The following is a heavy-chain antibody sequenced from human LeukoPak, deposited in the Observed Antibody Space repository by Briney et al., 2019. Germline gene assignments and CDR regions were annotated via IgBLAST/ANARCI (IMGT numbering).Heavy chain of an antibody. CDR3: ARGRSSFDY. CDR1: GFTFSSYA. V-gene: IGHV3-30-3*01. CDR2: ISYDGSNK. J-gene: IGHJ4*02. Sequence: GGSLRLSCAASGFTFSSYAMHWVRQAPGKGLEWVAVISYDGSNKYYADSVKGRFTISRDNSKNTLYLQMNSLRAEDTAVYYCARGRSSFDYWGQGTLVTVSS.